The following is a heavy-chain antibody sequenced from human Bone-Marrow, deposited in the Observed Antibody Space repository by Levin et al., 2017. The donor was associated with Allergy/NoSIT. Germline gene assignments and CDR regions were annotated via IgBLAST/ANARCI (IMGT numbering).Heavy chain of an antibody. CDR3: AKEEVGATWFY. CDR1: GFTFSSYA. J-gene: IGHJ4*02. Sequence: LSLTCAASGFTFSSYAMSWVRQAPGKGLEWVSAITGSGGNTYYADSVKGRFTISRDNSKNTLYLQMNSLRAEDTAVYYCAKEEVGATWFYWGQGTLVTVSS. D-gene: IGHD1-26*01. V-gene: IGHV3-23*01. CDR2: ITGSGGNT.